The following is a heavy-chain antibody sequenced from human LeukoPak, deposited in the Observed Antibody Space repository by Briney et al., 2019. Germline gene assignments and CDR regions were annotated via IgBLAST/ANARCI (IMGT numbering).Heavy chain of an antibody. Sequence: GASVKVSCKASGYTFTSYGISWVRQAPGQGLEWMGWISAYNGNTNYAQKLQGRVTSTSTAYMELRSLRSDDTAVYYCARDRVDPAMVPDYWGQGTLVTVSS. CDR1: GYTFTSYG. D-gene: IGHD5-18*01. J-gene: IGHJ4*02. CDR3: ARDRVDPAMVPDY. CDR2: ISAYNGNT. V-gene: IGHV1-18*04.